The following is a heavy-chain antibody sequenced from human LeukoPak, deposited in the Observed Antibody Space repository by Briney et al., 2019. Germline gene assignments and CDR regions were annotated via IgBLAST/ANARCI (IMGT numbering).Heavy chain of an antibody. J-gene: IGHJ4*02. CDR1: GGSISSSSYY. V-gene: IGHV4-39*01. CDR3: ARQAEYYDYVWGSYRYSDY. Sequence: SETLSLTCTVSGGSISSSSYYWGWIRQPPGKGREWIGSIYYSGSTYYNPSLKSRVTISVDTSKNQFSLKLSSVTAADTAVYYCARQAEYYDYVWGSYRYSDYWGQGTPVTVSS. CDR2: IYYSGST. D-gene: IGHD3-16*02.